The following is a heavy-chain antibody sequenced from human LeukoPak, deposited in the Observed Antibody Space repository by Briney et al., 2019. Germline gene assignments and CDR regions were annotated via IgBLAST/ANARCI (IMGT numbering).Heavy chain of an antibody. J-gene: IGHJ4*02. V-gene: IGHV4-34*01. D-gene: IGHD6-13*01. CDR1: GGSFSGYY. Sequence: PSETLSLTCAVYGGSFSGYYWSWIRQPPGKGLEWIGEINHSGSTNYNPSLRSRVTISVDTSKNQFSLQLSSVTAADTAVYYCARLPPPAGVSDSWGQGTLVTVSS. CDR3: ARLPPPAGVSDS. CDR2: INHSGST.